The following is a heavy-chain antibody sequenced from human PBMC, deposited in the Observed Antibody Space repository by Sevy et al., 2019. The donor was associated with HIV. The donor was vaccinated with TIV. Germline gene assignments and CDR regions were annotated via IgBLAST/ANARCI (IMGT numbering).Heavy chain of an antibody. CDR2: IYYSGST. J-gene: IGHJ6*02. Sequence: SETLSLTCTVSGGSISSGGYYWSWIRQHPGKGLEWIGYIYYSGSTYYNPSLKSRVTISVDTSKNQFSLKLSSVTAADTAVYYCARVGSGSGPRDYYYGMDVWGQGTTVTVSS. D-gene: IGHD3-10*01. V-gene: IGHV4-31*03. CDR1: GGSISSGGYY. CDR3: ARVGSGSGPRDYYYGMDV.